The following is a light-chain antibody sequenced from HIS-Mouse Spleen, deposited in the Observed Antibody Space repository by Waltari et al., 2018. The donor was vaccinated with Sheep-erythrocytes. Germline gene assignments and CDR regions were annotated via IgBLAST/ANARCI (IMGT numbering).Light chain of an antibody. CDR1: SSDVGGYNY. CDR3: AAWDDSLSGNWV. J-gene: IGLJ3*02. Sequence: QSALTQHPSASGSPGQSVTISCTGPSSDVGGYNYVSWYQQHPGKAPKPMFYEVSKRPSGVPDRFSGSKSGNTASLAISGLRSEDEADYYCAAWDDSLSGNWVFGGGTKLTVL. V-gene: IGLV2-8*01. CDR2: EVS.